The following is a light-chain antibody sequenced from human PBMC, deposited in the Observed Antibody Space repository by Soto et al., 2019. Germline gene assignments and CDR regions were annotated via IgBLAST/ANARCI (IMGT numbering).Light chain of an antibody. CDR1: SSDIGAYHY. Sequence: QSALTQAASVSGSPGQSITISCTGTSSDIGAYHYVSWYQQRPGKAPKLMIYAVNNRPSGISNRFSGSKSGNTASLTISGLQAEDGAVYYFFSYTTSDTVLFGGGTNLPVL. CDR2: AVN. V-gene: IGLV2-14*01. J-gene: IGLJ2*01. CDR3: FSYTTSDTVL.